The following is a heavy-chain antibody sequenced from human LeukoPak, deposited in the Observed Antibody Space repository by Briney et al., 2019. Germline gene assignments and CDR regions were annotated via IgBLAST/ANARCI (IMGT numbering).Heavy chain of an antibody. CDR1: GGSISSYY. J-gene: IGHJ4*02. CDR2: IYYSGST. V-gene: IGHV4-59*01. D-gene: IGHD1-26*01. Sequence: PSETLSLTCTVSGGSISSYYWSWIRQPPGKGLEWIGYIYYSGSTNYNPSLKSRVTISVDTSKNQFSLKLSSVTAADTALYYCASAIVGATFDYWGKGTLVTVSS. CDR3: ASAIVGATFDY.